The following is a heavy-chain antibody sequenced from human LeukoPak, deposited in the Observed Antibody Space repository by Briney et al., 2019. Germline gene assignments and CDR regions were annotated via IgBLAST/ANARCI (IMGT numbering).Heavy chain of an antibody. CDR1: DYTFTKYG. J-gene: IGHJ6*03. D-gene: IGHD3-3*01. CDR2: MNPNSGNT. V-gene: IGHV1-8*03. CDR3: ARGASGDFWSGYYFGYYYYYMDV. Sequence: ASVKVSCKASDYTFTKYGITWVRQAPGQGLEWMGWMNPNSGNTGYAQKFQGRVTITRNTSISTAYMELSSLRSEDTAVYYCARGASGDFWSGYYFGYYYYYMDVWGKGTTVTVSS.